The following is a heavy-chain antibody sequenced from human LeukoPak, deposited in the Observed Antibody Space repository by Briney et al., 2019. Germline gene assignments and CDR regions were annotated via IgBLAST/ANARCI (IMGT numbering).Heavy chain of an antibody. CDR2: IYSGGST. D-gene: IGHD6-13*01. Sequence: GGSLRLSCAASEFSVGSNYMTWVRQAPGKGLEWVSLIYSGGSTYYADSVKGRFTISRDNSKNTLYLQMNSLRAEDTAVYYCAKDYSSSWEPNWFDPWGQGTLVTVSS. CDR1: EFSVGSNY. CDR3: AKDYSSSWEPNWFDP. J-gene: IGHJ5*02. V-gene: IGHV3-66*01.